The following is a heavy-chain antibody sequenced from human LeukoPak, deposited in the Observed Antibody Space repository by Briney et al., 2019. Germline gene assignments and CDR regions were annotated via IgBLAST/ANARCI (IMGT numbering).Heavy chain of an antibody. Sequence: PSETLSLTCAVYGGSFSGYYWSWIRQPPGKGLEWIGEINHSGSTNYNPSLKSRVTISVDTSKNQFSLKLSSVTAADTAVYYCARGLRSWPHDYWGQGTLVTVSS. J-gene: IGHJ4*02. CDR2: INHSGST. CDR1: GGSFSGYY. CDR3: ARGLRSWPHDY. D-gene: IGHD3-10*01. V-gene: IGHV4-34*01.